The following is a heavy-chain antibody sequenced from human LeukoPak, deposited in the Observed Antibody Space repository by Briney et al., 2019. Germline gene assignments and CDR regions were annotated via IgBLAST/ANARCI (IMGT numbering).Heavy chain of an antibody. D-gene: IGHD6-13*01. CDR3: ARHKSGAAAGRGGLDY. CDR2: INHSGST. Sequence: SETLSLTCAVYGGSFSGYYWSWIRRPPGKGLEWIGEINHSGSTNYNPSLKSRVTISVDTSKNQFSLKLSSVTAADTAVYYCARHKSGAAAGRGGLDYWGQGTLVTVSS. CDR1: GGSFSGYY. J-gene: IGHJ4*02. V-gene: IGHV4-34*01.